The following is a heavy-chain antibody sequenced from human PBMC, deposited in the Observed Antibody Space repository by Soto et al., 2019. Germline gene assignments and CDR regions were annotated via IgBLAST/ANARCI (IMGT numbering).Heavy chain of an antibody. Sequence: PSETLSLTCAVYGGSFSGYYWSWIRQPPGKGLEWIGEINHSGSTNYNPSLKSRVTISVDTSKNQFSLKLSSVTAADTAVYYCARGASMVRGAIGYYYYYGMDVWGQGTTVTVSS. D-gene: IGHD3-10*01. J-gene: IGHJ6*02. CDR2: INHSGST. V-gene: IGHV4-34*01. CDR1: GGSFSGYY. CDR3: ARGASMVRGAIGYYYYYGMDV.